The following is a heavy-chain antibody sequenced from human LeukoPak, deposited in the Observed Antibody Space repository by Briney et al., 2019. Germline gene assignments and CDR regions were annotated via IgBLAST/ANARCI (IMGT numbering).Heavy chain of an antibody. Sequence: SETLSLTCTVSGGSISSGSYYWSWIRQPAGKGLEWIGRIYTSGSTNYNPSLKSRVTMSVDTSKNQFSLKLSSVTAADTAVYYCARGGVHDAFDIWGQGTMVTVSS. J-gene: IGHJ3*02. CDR2: IYTSGST. CDR3: ARGGVHDAFDI. CDR1: GGSISSGSYY. D-gene: IGHD2-8*01. V-gene: IGHV4-61*02.